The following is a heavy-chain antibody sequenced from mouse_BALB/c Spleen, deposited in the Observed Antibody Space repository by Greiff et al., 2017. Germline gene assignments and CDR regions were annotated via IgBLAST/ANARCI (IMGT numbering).Heavy chain of an antibody. Sequence: VKLQESGAELVRPGSSVKISCKASGYAFSSYWMNWVKQRPGQGLEWIGQIYPGDGDTNYNGKFKGKATLTADKSSSTAYMQLSSLTSEDSAVYFCARSRVGSSGSMDYWGQGTSVTVSS. J-gene: IGHJ4*01. CDR1: GYAFSSYW. D-gene: IGHD3-1*01. CDR3: ARSRVGSSGSMDY. V-gene: IGHV1-80*01. CDR2: IYPGDGDT.